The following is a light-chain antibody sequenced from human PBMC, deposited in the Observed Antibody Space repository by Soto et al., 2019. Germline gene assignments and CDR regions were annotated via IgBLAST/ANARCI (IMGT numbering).Light chain of an antibody. CDR3: QQSYSTPRT. V-gene: IGKV1-39*01. J-gene: IGKJ1*01. CDR2: GAS. Sequence: DIQMTQSPSSLSASVGDRVSITCRASQTISKYLNWYQQKPGNAPKLLTYGASILQSGVPSRFSGSGSGTGFTLTISSLQPEDFATYYCQQSYSTPRTFGQGTKVDIK. CDR1: QTISKY.